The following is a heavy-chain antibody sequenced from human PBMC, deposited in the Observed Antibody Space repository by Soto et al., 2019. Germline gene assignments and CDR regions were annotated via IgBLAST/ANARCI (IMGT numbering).Heavy chain of an antibody. CDR3: AHHLFRGTFDY. CDR2: IYWDDDK. V-gene: IGHV2-5*02. D-gene: IGHD3-16*01. J-gene: IGHJ4*02. Sequence: QITLNESGPPLVKPTQTLTLTCTFSGFSLSTVGVGVNWIRQPPGKALEWLALIYWDDDKRYSPSLKSRLTITKDTSKNQSVLKMTNMDPVDTATYYCAHHLFRGTFDYWGQGMLVTVTS. CDR1: GFSLSTVGVG.